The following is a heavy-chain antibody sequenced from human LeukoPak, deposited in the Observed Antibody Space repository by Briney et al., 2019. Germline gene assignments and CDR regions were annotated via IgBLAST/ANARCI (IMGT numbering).Heavy chain of an antibody. CDR3: GRSAVTGYYYYMDV. Sequence: SVTVSCKASGGTFSSYAISWVRQAPGQGLEWMGGIIPIFGTANYAQKFQGRVTITADESTSTAYMELSSLRSEDTAVYYCGRSAVTGYYYYMDVWGKGTTVTISS. CDR2: IIPIFGTA. V-gene: IGHV1-69*13. CDR1: GGTFSSYA. D-gene: IGHD2/OR15-2a*01. J-gene: IGHJ6*03.